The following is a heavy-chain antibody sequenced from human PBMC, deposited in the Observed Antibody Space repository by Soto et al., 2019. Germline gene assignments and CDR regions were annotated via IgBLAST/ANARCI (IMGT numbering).Heavy chain of an antibody. CDR1: GGSISSGGYY. Sequence: PSETLSLTCTVSGGSISSGGYYWSWIRQHPGKGLEWIGYIYYSGSTYYNPSLKSRVTISVDTSKNQLSLKLSSVTAADTAVYYCAREIVATIFDYWGQGTLVTVSS. CDR3: AREIVATIFDY. CDR2: IYYSGST. D-gene: IGHD5-12*01. J-gene: IGHJ4*02. V-gene: IGHV4-31*03.